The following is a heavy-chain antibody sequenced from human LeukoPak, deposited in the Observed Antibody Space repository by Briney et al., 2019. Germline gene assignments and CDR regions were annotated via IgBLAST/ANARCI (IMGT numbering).Heavy chain of an antibody. Sequence: PGGSLRLSCAASGFTFSSYNTNWVRQAPGKGLEWVSSISSSSGYIYYADSVKGRFTISRDNAKNSLYLQMNSLRAEDTAVYHWATNRGGNTRDFDYWGQGTLVTVSS. CDR2: ISSSSGYI. CDR1: GFTFSSYN. J-gene: IGHJ4*02. CDR3: ATNRGGNTRDFDY. D-gene: IGHD3-10*01. V-gene: IGHV3-21*01.